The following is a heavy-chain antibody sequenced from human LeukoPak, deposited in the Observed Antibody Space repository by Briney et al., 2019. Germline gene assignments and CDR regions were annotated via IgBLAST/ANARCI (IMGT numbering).Heavy chain of an antibody. CDR2: IYYSGTT. Sequence: SETLSLTCTVSLDSIRALMGSSGPHRPGKGLEWIGYIYYSGTTNYNPSLKSRVTISVDMSKSKFSLTLSSVTAADTALYYCARHGPLYDIWSAQFYFDYWGQGTLVAVSS. J-gene: IGHJ4*02. D-gene: IGHD3-3*01. V-gene: IGHV4-59*08. CDR1: LDSIRALM. CDR3: ARHGPLYDIWSAQFYFDY.